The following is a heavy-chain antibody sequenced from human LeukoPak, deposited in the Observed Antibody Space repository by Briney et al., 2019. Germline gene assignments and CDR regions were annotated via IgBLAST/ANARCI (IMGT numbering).Heavy chain of an antibody. Sequence: GESLKISCKGSGYSFTSYWIGWVRQMPGKGLEWLGIIYSGDADTRYSPSFQGQVTISADRSISTAYLQWNSLKASDTAMYYCARSATIIGGFDYWGQGTLVTVSS. CDR3: ARSATIIGGFDY. CDR2: IYSGDADT. CDR1: GYSFTSYW. V-gene: IGHV5-51*01. D-gene: IGHD3-10*01. J-gene: IGHJ4*02.